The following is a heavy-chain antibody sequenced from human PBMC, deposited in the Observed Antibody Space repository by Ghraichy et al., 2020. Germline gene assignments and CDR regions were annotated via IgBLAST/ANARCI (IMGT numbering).Heavy chain of an antibody. CDR1: GFTFSDHY. V-gene: IGHV3-72*01. J-gene: IGHJ4*02. CDR2: SRNKANSYTT. Sequence: GGSLRLSCAASGFTFSDHYMDWVRQAPGKGLEWVGRSRNKANSYTTEYAASVKGRFTISRDDSKTSLYLQMNSLKTEDTAVYYCARGTFKFGVVTTDYWGQGTLVTVSS. D-gene: IGHD3-3*01. CDR3: ARGTFKFGVVTTDY.